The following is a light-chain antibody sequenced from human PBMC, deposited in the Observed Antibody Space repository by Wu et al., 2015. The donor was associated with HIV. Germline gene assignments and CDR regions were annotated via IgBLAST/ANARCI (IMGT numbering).Light chain of an antibody. J-gene: IGKJ4*01. V-gene: IGKV3D-20*02. Sequence: EIVLTQSPGTLSLSPGERATLSCRASQSVSNKYLAWFQQKPGQAPRLLIYGASSRATGIPDRFSGSGSGTDFTLTINRLEPEDFAVYYCQHRGNWPLTFGGGTKVEIK. CDR1: QSVSNKY. CDR3: QHRGNWPLT. CDR2: GAS.